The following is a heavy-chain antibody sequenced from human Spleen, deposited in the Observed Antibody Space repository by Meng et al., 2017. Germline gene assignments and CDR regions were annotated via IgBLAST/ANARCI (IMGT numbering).Heavy chain of an antibody. CDR1: GFTFSSYE. J-gene: IGHJ4*02. V-gene: IGHV3-48*03. CDR2: ISSSGSTI. D-gene: IGHD3-22*01. Sequence: GGSLRLSCAASGFTFSSYEMNWVRQAPGKGLAWVSYISSSGSTIYYADSVKGRFTTSRDNAKNSLYLQMNSLRAEDTAVYYCAKAPYYDSSGYYYFGYWGQGTLVTVSS. CDR3: AKAPYYDSSGYYYFGY.